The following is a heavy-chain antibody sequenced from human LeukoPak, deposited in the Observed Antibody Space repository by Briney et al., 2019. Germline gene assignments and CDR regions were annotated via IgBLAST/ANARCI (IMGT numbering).Heavy chain of an antibody. Sequence: SQTLSLTCAISGDSVSNNIATWHWIRQSPSRGLEWLGRTYYRSKWYNDYAVSVKSRITINPDTSKNRVSLELNSVTPEATAVYYCARALSGGYLFDYWGPGALVTVST. CDR3: ARALSGGYLFDY. CDR1: GDSVSNNIAT. J-gene: IGHJ4*02. CDR2: TYYRSKWYN. V-gene: IGHV6-1*01. D-gene: IGHD5-12*01.